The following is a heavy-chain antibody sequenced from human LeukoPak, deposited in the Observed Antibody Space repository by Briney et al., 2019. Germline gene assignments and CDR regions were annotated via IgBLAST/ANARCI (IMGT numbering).Heavy chain of an antibody. D-gene: IGHD3-10*01. CDR3: VSAIRGSPIDY. Sequence: PGGSLRLSCAASGFTFSSYWMSWVRQAPGKGLEWVANIKQDGSEKYYVDSVKGRFTISRDNAKNSLFLQMNSLRAEDTAIYYCVSAIRGSPIDYWGQGTLVSVPS. V-gene: IGHV3-7*01. J-gene: IGHJ4*02. CDR2: IKQDGSEK. CDR1: GFTFSSYW.